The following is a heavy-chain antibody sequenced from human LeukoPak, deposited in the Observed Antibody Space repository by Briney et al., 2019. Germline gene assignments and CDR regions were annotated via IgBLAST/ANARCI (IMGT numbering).Heavy chain of an antibody. CDR3: ARMFRAHYYDSSGVFDY. V-gene: IGHV4-61*02. CDR2: IYTSGST. D-gene: IGHD3-22*01. Sequence: SETLSLTCAVSGGSISSGSYYWSWIRQPAGKGLEWIGRIYTSGSTNYNPSLKSRVTISIDTSKNQFSLKLGSVTAADTAVYYCARMFRAHYYDSSGVFDYWGQGTLVTVSS. J-gene: IGHJ4*02. CDR1: GGSISSGSYY.